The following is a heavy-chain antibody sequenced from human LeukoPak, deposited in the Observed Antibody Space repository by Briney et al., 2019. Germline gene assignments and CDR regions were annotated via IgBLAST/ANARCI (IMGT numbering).Heavy chain of an antibody. CDR2: ISSSVSAI. J-gene: IGHJ6*02. D-gene: IGHD3-10*01. V-gene: IGHV3-48*02. Sequence: PGGSLRLSCAASGFTFSSYSMNWVRQAPGKGLEWVSYISSSVSAIHYADSVKGRFTISRDNVKNSLYLQMNSLRDEDTAVYYCARYFGDPQGMDVWGQGTTVTVSS. CDR1: GFTFSSYS. CDR3: ARYFGDPQGMDV.